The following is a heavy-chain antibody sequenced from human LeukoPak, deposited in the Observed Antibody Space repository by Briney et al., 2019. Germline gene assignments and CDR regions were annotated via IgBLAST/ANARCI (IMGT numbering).Heavy chain of an antibody. CDR1: GGSFSGYY. Sequence: PSETLSLTCAVYGGSFSGYYWSWIRQPPGKGLEWIGEINHSGSTNYNPSLKSRVTISVDTSKNQFSLKLSSVTAADTAVYYCASGHYDSSGYFIDYWGQGTLATVSS. CDR2: INHSGST. V-gene: IGHV4-34*01. J-gene: IGHJ4*02. D-gene: IGHD3-22*01. CDR3: ASGHYDSSGYFIDY.